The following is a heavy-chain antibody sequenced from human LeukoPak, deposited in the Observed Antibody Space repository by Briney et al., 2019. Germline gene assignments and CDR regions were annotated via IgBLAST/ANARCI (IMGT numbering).Heavy chain of an antibody. Sequence: SETLSLTCTVSGGSISNYYWSWIRQPPGEGLEWIGFISYTGSTNYNPSLKSRVTVSVDTSKNRFSLKVTSVTAADTAVYYCARTIKSGNYYWFDPWGQGTLVTVSS. D-gene: IGHD1-26*01. V-gene: IGHV4-59*12. CDR3: ARTIKSGNYYWFDP. CDR1: GGSISNYY. J-gene: IGHJ5*02. CDR2: ISYTGST.